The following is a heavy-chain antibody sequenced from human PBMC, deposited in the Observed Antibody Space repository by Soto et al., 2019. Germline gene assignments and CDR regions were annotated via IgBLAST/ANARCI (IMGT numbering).Heavy chain of an antibody. CDR3: AREDYYDTGYYVV. V-gene: IGHV4-4*07. D-gene: IGHD3-9*01. CDR1: GGSISDYY. Sequence: SETLSLTCTVSGGSISDYYWSWIRQPAGKGLEWIGRIYTTGSTNYNPSLKSRVTMSVDTSKNQFSLKLTSVTAADTALYYCAREDYYDTGYYVVWGQGTQVTVSS. CDR2: IYTTGST. J-gene: IGHJ4*02.